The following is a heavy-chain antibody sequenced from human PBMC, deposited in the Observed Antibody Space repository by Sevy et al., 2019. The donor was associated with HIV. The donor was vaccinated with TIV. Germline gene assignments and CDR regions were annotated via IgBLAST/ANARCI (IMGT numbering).Heavy chain of an antibody. CDR2: INPNSGGT. CDR3: AREKGYYDNSGYQRYDAFDI. D-gene: IGHD3-22*01. J-gene: IGHJ3*02. CDR1: GYTFTAYY. V-gene: IGHV1-2*04. Sequence: ASVKVSCKASGYTFTAYYMHWVRQAPGQGLEWMGWINPNSGGTNYAQKFQGWVTMTRDTSISTAYMELSRLRSDETAVYYCAREKGYYDNSGYQRYDAFDIWGQGTMVTVSS.